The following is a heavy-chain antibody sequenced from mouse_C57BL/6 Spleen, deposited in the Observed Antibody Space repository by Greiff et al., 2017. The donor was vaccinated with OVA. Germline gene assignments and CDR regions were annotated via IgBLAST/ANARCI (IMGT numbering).Heavy chain of an antibody. CDR3: TKTGTDWYFDV. J-gene: IGHJ1*03. Sequence: EVQLQQSGTVLARPGASVKMSCKTSGYTFTSYWMHWVKQRPGQGLEWIWAIYPGNSDTSYNQKFKGKAKLTAVTSASTAYMELSSLTNEDSAVYYCTKTGTDWYFDVWGTGTTVTVSS. D-gene: IGHD4-1*01. V-gene: IGHV1-5*01. CDR2: IYPGNSDT. CDR1: GYTFTSYW.